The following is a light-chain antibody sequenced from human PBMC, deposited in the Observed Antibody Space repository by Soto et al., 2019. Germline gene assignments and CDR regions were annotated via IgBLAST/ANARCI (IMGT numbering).Light chain of an antibody. J-gene: IGKJ5*01. Sequence: EIQMTQSPSSLSASVGDRVTITCRASQSISSWLAWYQQKPGKAPKLLIYKASSLESGVPSRFSGSGSGTEFTLTISSLQPDDFATYYCQQYNSFITFGQGTRLEIK. CDR3: QQYNSFIT. V-gene: IGKV1-5*03. CDR1: QSISSW. CDR2: KAS.